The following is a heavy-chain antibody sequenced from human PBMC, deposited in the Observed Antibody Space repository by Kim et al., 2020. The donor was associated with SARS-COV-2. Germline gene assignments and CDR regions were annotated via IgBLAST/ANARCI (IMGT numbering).Heavy chain of an antibody. CDR2: ISNDGTNQ. V-gene: IGHV3-30*18. Sequence: GGSLRLSCAASGFTFSSYGMHWVRQTPGKGLEWVALISNDGTNQNYADAVRGRFTISRDNSKNTLYLQMSSLRAEDTAIYYCVKGHVGEYGNFDYWGQG. CDR1: GFTFSSYG. J-gene: IGHJ4*02. D-gene: IGHD6-6*01. CDR3: VKGHVGEYGNFDY.